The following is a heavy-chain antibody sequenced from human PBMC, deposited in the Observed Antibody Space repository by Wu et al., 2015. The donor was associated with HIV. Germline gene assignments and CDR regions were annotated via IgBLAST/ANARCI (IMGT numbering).Heavy chain of an antibody. J-gene: IGHJ4*02. CDR3: ARDATPITTEFDF. Sequence: QVQLVQSGAEVKKPGSSVKVSCKASGGTFSRYAISWVRQAPGQGLEWMGGIVPSGGATIYAEDFEGRVTVTRDTSSETVYMELSGLTSGDTAIYYCARDATPITTEFDFWGQGTLITVSS. CDR2: IVPSGGAT. V-gene: IGHV1-69*05. D-gene: IGHD4-11*01. CDR1: GGTFSRYA.